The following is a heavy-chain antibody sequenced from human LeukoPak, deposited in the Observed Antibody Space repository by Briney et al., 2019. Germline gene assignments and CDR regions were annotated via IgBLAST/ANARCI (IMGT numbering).Heavy chain of an antibody. V-gene: IGHV2-5*01. CDR1: GFSLSTIGVG. D-gene: IGHD3-9*01. CDR3: AHRLEVYDILTGFDY. J-gene: IGHJ4*02. CDR2: IYWNDDK. Sequence: SGPTLVKPTQTLTLTCTFSGFSLSTIGVGVGWIRQPPGKALEWLALIYWNDDKRYSPSLKSRLTITKDTSKNQVVLTMTNMDPVDTATYYCAHRLEVYDILTGFDYWGQGTLVTVSS.